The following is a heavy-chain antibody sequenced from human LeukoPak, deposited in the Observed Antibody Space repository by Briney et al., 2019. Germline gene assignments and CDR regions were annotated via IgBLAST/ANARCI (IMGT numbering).Heavy chain of an antibody. CDR1: GFTFSSYG. CDR2: IRYDGSNK. J-gene: IGHJ4*02. D-gene: IGHD2-2*01. CDR3: AKDQVVVVPAGFDY. V-gene: IGHV3-30*02. Sequence: GGSLRLSCAASGFTFSSYGMHWVRQAPDKGLEWVAFIRYDGSNKYYADSVKGRFTISRDNSKNTLYLQMNSLRAEDTAVYYCAKDQVVVVPAGFDYWGQGTLVTVSS.